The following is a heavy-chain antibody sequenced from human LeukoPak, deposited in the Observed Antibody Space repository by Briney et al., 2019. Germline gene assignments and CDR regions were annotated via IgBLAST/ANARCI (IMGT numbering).Heavy chain of an antibody. CDR1: GVTFSSYA. D-gene: IGHD2-2*01. V-gene: IGHV3-23*01. CDR3: AKDAICSSTSCYVDY. CDR2: ISGSGGST. J-gene: IGHJ4*02. Sequence: GGSLRLSCAASGVTFSSYAMSWVRQAPGKGLEWGSAISGSGGSTYYADSVKGRFTISRDNSKNTLYLQMNSLRAEDTAVYYCAKDAICSSTSCYVDYWGQGTLVTVSS.